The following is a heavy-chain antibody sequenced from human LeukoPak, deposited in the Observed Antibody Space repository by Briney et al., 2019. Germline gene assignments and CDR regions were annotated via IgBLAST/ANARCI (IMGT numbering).Heavy chain of an antibody. J-gene: IGHJ4*02. CDR2: FDPEDGET. CDR3: ATDKDYYDSSGYYY. D-gene: IGHD3-22*01. CDR1: GYTPTELS. V-gene: IGHV1-24*01. Sequence: ASVKVSCKVSGYTPTELSMHWVRQAPGKGLEWMGGFDPEDGETIYAQKFQGRVTMTEDTSTDTAYMELSSLRSEDTAVYYCATDKDYYDSSGYYYWGQGTLVTVSS.